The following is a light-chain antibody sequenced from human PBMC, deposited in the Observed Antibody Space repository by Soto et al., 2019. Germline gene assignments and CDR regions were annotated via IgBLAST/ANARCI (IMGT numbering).Light chain of an antibody. V-gene: IGLV1-40*01. CDR1: SSNIGGGYD. J-gene: IGLJ2*01. CDR2: GNS. Sequence: QSVLTQPPSVSGAPGQRVTISCTGTSSNIGGGYDVHWYQQLPGTAPKLLIYGNSNRPSGVADRFSGSKSGTSASLAITGRQAADEADYYCQCYDSSRSGGVFGGGTKLTVL. CDR3: QCYDSSRSGGV.